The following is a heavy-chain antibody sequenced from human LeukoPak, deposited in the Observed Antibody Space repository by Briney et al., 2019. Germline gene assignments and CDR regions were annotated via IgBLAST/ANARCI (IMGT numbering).Heavy chain of an antibody. V-gene: IGHV1-18*04. CDR3: ARTAPFGRFGELSSFFDY. CDR1: GYTFTSYG. D-gene: IGHD3-10*01. J-gene: IGHJ4*02. Sequence: ASVTVSCKASGYTFTSYGISWVRQAPGQGLEWMGWINAYNGNTNYAQKLQGRVTMTTDTSTSTAYMELRSLRSDDTAVYYCARTAPFGRFGELSSFFDYWGQGTLVTVSS. CDR2: INAYNGNT.